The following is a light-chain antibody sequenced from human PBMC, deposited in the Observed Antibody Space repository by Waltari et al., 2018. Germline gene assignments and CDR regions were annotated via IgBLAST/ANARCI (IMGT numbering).Light chain of an antibody. J-gene: IGKJ1*01. Sequence: DIVMTQSPLSLPVTPGEPASISCRSSQSLLHSNGYKYLDWYRQRPGQSPQLLIYLGSNRASGVHERFSGIGSGTDFTLKISRVEAEDVGVYYCMQALESPRTFGQGTKVEIK. V-gene: IGKV2-28*01. CDR2: LGS. CDR1: QSLLHSNGYKY. CDR3: MQALESPRT.